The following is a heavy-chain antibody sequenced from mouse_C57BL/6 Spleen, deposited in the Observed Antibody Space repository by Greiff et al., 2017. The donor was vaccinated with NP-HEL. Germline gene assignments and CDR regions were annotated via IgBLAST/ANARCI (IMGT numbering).Heavy chain of an antibody. Sequence: VQLKESGGGLVKPGGSLKLSCAASGFTFSDYGMHWVRQAPEKGLEWVAYISSGRSTLYYAAPVKGRFTISRDNAKNTLFLQMTSLRSEDTAMYYCARTFYGSNWYFDVWGTGTTVTVSS. CDR2: ISSGRSTL. V-gene: IGHV5-17*01. CDR1: GFTFSDYG. CDR3: ARTFYGSNWYFDV. D-gene: IGHD1-1*01. J-gene: IGHJ1*03.